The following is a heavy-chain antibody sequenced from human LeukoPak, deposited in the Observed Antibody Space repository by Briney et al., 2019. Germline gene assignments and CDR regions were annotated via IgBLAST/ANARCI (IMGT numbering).Heavy chain of an antibody. V-gene: IGHV4-59*01. CDR2: IYYSGST. Sequence: SETLSLTCTVSGGSISGYYWSWIRQPPGKGLEWIGYIYYSGSTNYNPSLKSRVTISVDTSKNQFSLKLSSVTAADTAVYYCARAAAGTRRGAFDIWGQGTMVTVSS. CDR3: ARAAAGTRRGAFDI. J-gene: IGHJ3*02. CDR1: GGSISGYY. D-gene: IGHD6-13*01.